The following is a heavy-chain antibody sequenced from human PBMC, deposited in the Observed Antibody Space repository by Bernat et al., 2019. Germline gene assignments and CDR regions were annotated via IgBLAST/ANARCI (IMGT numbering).Heavy chain of an antibody. CDR2: ISYDGSNK. CDR3: AKDPGFWAPAAIDDYYYGMDV. CDR1: GFTFSSYG. Sequence: QVQLVESGGGVVQPGRSLRLSCAASGFTFSSYGMHWVRQAPGKGLEWVAVISYDGSNKYYADSVKGRFTISRDNSKNTLYLQMNSPRAEDTAVYYCAKDPGFWAPAAIDDYYYGMDVWGQGTTVTVSS. J-gene: IGHJ6*02. D-gene: IGHD2-2*01. V-gene: IGHV3-30*18.